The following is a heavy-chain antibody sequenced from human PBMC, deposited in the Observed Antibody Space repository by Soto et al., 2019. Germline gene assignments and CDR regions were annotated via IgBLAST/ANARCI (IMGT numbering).Heavy chain of an antibody. J-gene: IGHJ6*02. V-gene: IGHV1-2*06. Sequence: QVQLVQSGSEVKKPGASLKVSCKASGYTFSGYAVHWVRRAPGQGLEWMGRINPDTGGTNYAQKFQGRVTVTRDPSISTAYLELRSLKSGDTAVYFCARSRLAKNYYEINGFYNFYGMDVWGQGTTVTVSS. CDR2: INPDTGGT. CDR1: GYTFSGYA. D-gene: IGHD3-22*01. CDR3: ARSRLAKNYYEINGFYNFYGMDV.